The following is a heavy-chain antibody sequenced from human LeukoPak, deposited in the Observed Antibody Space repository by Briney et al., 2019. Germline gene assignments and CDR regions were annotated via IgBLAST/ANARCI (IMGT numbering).Heavy chain of an antibody. CDR1: GYTFTSYN. CDR3: ARDGNGQLAPTFDY. D-gene: IGHD6-6*01. CDR2: INPSGGST. Sequence: ASVKVSCKASGYTFTSYNINWVRQATGQGLEWMGIINPSGGSTSYAQKFQGRVTMTRDTSTSTVYMELSSLRSEDTAVYYCARDGNGQLAPTFDYWGQGTLVTVSS. J-gene: IGHJ4*02. V-gene: IGHV1-46*01.